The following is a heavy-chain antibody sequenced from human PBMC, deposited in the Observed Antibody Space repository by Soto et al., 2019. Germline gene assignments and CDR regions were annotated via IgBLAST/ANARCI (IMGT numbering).Heavy chain of an antibody. D-gene: IGHD6-6*01. CDR2: ISSSSSYI. Sequence: GGSLRLSCAASGFTFSSYSMNWVRQAPGKGLEWVSSISSSSSYIYYADSVKGRFTISRDNAKNSLYLQMNSLRAEDTAVYYCARHGGLDPRFRRSSPNDYWGQGTLVTVSS. CDR1: GFTFSSYS. V-gene: IGHV3-21*01. J-gene: IGHJ4*02. CDR3: ARHGGLDPRFRRSSPNDY.